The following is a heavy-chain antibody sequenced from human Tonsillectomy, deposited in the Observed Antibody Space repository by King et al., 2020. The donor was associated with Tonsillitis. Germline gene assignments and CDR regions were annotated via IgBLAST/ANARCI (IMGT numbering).Heavy chain of an antibody. Sequence: VQLVESGGGLVQPGRSLRLSCTASGFTFGDYAMSWFRQAPGKWLEWVGFIRSKAYGVTTEYAASVKGRFTISRDDSKSIAYLQMNSLKTEDTAVYYCTRTIVVVVAATYWFDPWGQGTLVTVSS. CDR1: GFTFGDYA. V-gene: IGHV3-49*03. CDR3: TRTIVVVVAATYWFDP. D-gene: IGHD2-15*01. J-gene: IGHJ5*02. CDR2: IRSKAYGVTT.